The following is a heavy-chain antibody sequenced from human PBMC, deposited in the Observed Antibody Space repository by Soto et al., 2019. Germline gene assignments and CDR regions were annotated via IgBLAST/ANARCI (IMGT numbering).Heavy chain of an antibody. V-gene: IGHV4-30-2*01. D-gene: IGHD4-4*01. CDR2: IYHSGST. Sequence: QLPLQESGSGLVKPSQTLSLTCAVSGGSISSGGYSWSWIRQPPGKGLEWIGYIYHSGSTYYNPSLKSRITISIDRSKNQLSLKLSSVTAADTAVYYCARGMTTVTTLDYWGQGTLVTVSS. J-gene: IGHJ4*02. CDR3: ARGMTTVTTLDY. CDR1: GGSISSGGYS.